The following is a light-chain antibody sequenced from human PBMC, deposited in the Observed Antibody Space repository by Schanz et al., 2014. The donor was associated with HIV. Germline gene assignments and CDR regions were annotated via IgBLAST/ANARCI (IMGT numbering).Light chain of an antibody. CDR2: EVT. J-gene: IGLJ2*01. CDR3: ISYTSDTVL. Sequence: QSVLTQPPSASGSPGQSVTISCTGTSSDVGAYNYVSWYQHHPGKAPKLMISEVTKRPSGVPDRFSGSKSGNTASLTISALQPEDEADYYCISYTSDTVLFGGGTKLTVL. CDR1: SSDVGAYNY. V-gene: IGLV2-8*01.